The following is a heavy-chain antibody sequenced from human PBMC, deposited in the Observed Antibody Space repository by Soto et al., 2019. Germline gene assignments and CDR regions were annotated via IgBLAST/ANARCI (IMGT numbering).Heavy chain of an antibody. J-gene: IGHJ6*02. V-gene: IGHV1-69*13. CDR2: IIPIFGIP. CDR1: GGTFSRYS. CDR3: ARDPSWFGDPYGMDV. Sequence: GASVKVSCKASGGTFSRYSITWVRQAPGHGLEWIGRIIPIFGIPTYAQKFQGRVTITADESTSTAYMELSSLRSEDTALYYCARDPSWFGDPYGMDVWGQGTTVTVSS. D-gene: IGHD3-10*01.